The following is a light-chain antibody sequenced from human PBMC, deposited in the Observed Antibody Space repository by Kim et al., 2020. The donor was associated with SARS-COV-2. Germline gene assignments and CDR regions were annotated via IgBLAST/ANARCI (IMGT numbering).Light chain of an antibody. CDR1: SLRNYY. CDR2: GKN. J-gene: IGLJ1*01. V-gene: IGLV3-19*01. Sequence: VALGQTVRITCQGDSLRNYYASWYQKKPGQAPVLVIYGKNNRPSGIPDRFSGSSSGNTASLTITGAQAEDEADYYCNSRDSSGNHVFGTGTKVTVL. CDR3: NSRDSSGNHV.